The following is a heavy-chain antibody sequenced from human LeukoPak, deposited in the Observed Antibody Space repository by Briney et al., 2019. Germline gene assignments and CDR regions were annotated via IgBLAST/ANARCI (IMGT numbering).Heavy chain of an antibody. J-gene: IGHJ3*02. D-gene: IGHD6-13*01. CDR1: GYAFSRIT. CDR3: ASPSSSYHDAFDI. Sequence: GASVKVSCKASGYAFSRITISWVRQAPGQGLEWMGWISLYNGNTNYAQEFQGSVTMTRDTSTTTVSMELRSLRSDDTAVYYCASPSSSYHDAFDIWGQGTMVTVSS. CDR2: ISLYNGNT. V-gene: IGHV1-18*01.